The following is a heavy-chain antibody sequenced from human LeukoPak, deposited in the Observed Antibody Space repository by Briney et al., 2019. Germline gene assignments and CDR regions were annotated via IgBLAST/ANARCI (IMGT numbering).Heavy chain of an antibody. CDR1: GYSFTSYW. J-gene: IGHJ6*03. Sequence: KPGESLKISCKGSGYSFTSYWIGWVRQMPGKGLEWMRNIYPGDSDTRYSPSFQGQVTISADKSISTAYLQWSSLKASDTAMYYCARHNCGGDCYDNYYYYYYMDVWGKGTTVTVSS. CDR3: ARHNCGGDCYDNYYYYYYMDV. CDR2: IYPGDSDT. D-gene: IGHD2-21*02. V-gene: IGHV5-51*01.